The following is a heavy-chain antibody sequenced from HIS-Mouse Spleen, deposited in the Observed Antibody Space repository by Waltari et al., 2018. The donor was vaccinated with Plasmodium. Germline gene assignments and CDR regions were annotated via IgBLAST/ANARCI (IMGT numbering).Heavy chain of an antibody. CDR1: GFPFSSYW. CDR3: ASSWYWYFDL. CDR2: IKQDGSEK. J-gene: IGHJ2*01. Sequence: EVQLVTSGGGLVQPGGSLRLSCAASGFPFSSYWMSWVRQAPGKGREWVANIKQDGSEKYYVDSVKGRFTISRDNAKNSLYLQMNSLRAEDTAVYYCASSWYWYFDLWGRGTLVTVSS. D-gene: IGHD6-13*01. V-gene: IGHV3-7*01.